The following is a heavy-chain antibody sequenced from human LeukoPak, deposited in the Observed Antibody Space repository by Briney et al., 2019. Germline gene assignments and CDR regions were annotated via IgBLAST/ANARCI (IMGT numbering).Heavy chain of an antibody. D-gene: IGHD3-10*01. J-gene: IGHJ4*02. CDR3: ARDRGVSGNYYDY. Sequence: GGSLRLSCVASGFSFRNYGMHWVRQAPGKGLECGTFIRSESSYKYYADSVKGRFTTSRDNSKSTLDLQMNSLRPEDTALYYCARDRGVSGNYYDYWGQGTLVTVSS. V-gene: IGHV3-30*02. CDR1: GFSFRNYG. CDR2: IRSESSYK.